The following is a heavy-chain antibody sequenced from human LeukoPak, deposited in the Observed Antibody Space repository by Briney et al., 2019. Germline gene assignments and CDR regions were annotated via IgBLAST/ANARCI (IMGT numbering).Heavy chain of an antibody. CDR1: GRSFSGYY. CDR2: INHSGST. D-gene: IGHD3-10*01. CDR3: ARGRGQYYYGSGSSLDY. V-gene: IGHV4-34*01. J-gene: IGHJ4*02. Sequence: SETLSLTCAVYGRSFSGYYWSWIRQPPGKGLEWIGEINHSGSTNYNPSLKSRVTISVDTSKNQFSLKLSSVTAADTAVYYCARGRGQYYYGSGSSLDYWGQGTLVTVSS.